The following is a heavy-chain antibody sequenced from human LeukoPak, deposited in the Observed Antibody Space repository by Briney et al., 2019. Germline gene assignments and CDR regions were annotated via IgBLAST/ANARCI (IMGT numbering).Heavy chain of an antibody. V-gene: IGHV1-2*02. CDR2: INPNSGDT. CDR3: ARDGVATIQYNWFDP. CDR1: GYTFTGYY. D-gene: IGHD5-12*01. Sequence: GASVKVSCKASGYTFTGYYMHWVRQAPGQGLEWMGWINPNSGDTHYAQKFQGRVTMTRDTSTSTVYMELSSLRSEDTAVYYCARDGVATIQYNWFDPWGQGTLVTVSS. J-gene: IGHJ5*02.